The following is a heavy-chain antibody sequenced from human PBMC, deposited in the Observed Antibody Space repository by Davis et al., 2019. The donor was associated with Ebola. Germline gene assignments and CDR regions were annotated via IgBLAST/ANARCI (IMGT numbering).Heavy chain of an antibody. J-gene: IGHJ4*02. V-gene: IGHV3-9*01. Sequence: PGGSLRLSCAASGFSFSNCWMSWVRQAPGKGLEWVAGISWNSDVIGYADSVKGRFTISRDYAKNSLYLQMNSLRAEDTASYYCAKDYAERFYYLDYWGQGTQVTVSS. CDR2: ISWNSDVI. CDR1: GFSFSNCW. CDR3: AKDYAERFYYLDY. D-gene: IGHD4-17*01.